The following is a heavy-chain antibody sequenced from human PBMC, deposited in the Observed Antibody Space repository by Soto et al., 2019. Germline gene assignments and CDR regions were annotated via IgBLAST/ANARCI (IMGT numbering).Heavy chain of an antibody. Sequence: LSLTCTVSDGSVSSGSYYWSWIRQPPGKGLEWIGYIYYSGSTNYNPSLKSRVTISVDTSKNQFSLKLSSVTAADTAVYYCARLALLTAHRADFYGMDVWGQGTTVTVSS. V-gene: IGHV4-61*01. CDR2: IYYSGST. CDR1: DGSVSSGSYY. J-gene: IGHJ6*02. CDR3: ARLALLTAHRADFYGMDV. D-gene: IGHD3-9*01.